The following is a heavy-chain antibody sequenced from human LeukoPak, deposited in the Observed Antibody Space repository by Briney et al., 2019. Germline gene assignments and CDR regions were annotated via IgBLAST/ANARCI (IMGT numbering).Heavy chain of an antibody. V-gene: IGHV4-61*05. CDR1: GVSISSTYYF. D-gene: IGHD5-18*01. CDR3: ARGATSHVDTAMAH. Sequence: SETLSLTCTVSGVSISSTYYFWGWIRQPPGKGLEWIGYIYYSGSTNYNPSLKSRVTISVDTSKNQFSLKLSSVTAADTAVYYCARGATSHVDTAMAHWGQGTLVTVSS. J-gene: IGHJ4*02. CDR2: IYYSGST.